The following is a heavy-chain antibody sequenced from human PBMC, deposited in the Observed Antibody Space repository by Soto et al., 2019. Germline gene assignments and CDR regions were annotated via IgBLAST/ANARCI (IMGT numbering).Heavy chain of an antibody. J-gene: IGHJ4*01. CDR1: GFTFSNYG. V-gene: IGHV3-30*03. CDR2: ISSDGNGK. CDR3: ATGSFSDRQFLAH. Sequence: QVQLVESGGGVVQPGRSLRLSCAASGFTFSNYGMHWVRQAPGKGLEWVTTISSDGNGKYYAGSVKGRFTISRDNSENTLDLPMNGLRAADTAVYYYATGSFSDRQFLAHWSHGTLVTVSS. D-gene: IGHD6-6*01.